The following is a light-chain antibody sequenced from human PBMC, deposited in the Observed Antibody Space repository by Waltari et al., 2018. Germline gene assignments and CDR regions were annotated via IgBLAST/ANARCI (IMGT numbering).Light chain of an antibody. Sequence: DIVLTQTPLSSPVTLGQPASISCRSSQSLVHRDGNTYWSCLQQRPGQPPRVLMYKISNRLSGVPDRFSGSGAGTDFTLKISRVEAEDVGVYYCMQATQFRTFGQGTKLEIK. CDR1: QSLVHRDGNTY. V-gene: IGKV2-24*01. J-gene: IGKJ2*01. CDR2: KIS. CDR3: MQATQFRT.